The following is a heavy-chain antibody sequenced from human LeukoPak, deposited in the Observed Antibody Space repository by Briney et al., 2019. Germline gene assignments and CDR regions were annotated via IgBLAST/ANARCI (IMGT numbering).Heavy chain of an antibody. Sequence: RGSLRLSCAASGFIFSDHYLDWVRQAPGKGLEWVGRSRNKDRTYTTEYAASVKGRFTISRDDSKKSLYLQMNSLKTEDTAIYYCALTVWDLKLGYWGPGTLVTVSS. V-gene: IGHV3-72*01. CDR3: ALTVWDLKLGY. J-gene: IGHJ4*02. CDR2: SRNKDRTYTT. CDR1: GFIFSDHY. D-gene: IGHD1-26*01.